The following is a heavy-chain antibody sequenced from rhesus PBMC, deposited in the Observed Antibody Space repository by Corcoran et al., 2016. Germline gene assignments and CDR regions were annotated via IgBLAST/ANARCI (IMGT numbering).Heavy chain of an antibody. CDR2: IGGSSGST. CDR1: GYSLSRGFG. CDR3: ARASGYSGSWNY. J-gene: IGHJ4*01. D-gene: IGHD6-25*01. V-gene: IGHV4-127*01. Sequence: QVHLQESGPGLVKPSETLSLTCAVPGYSLSRGFGWIWILLPPGKGQEWIGYIGGSSGSTNYNPSHKSQVTISKDTSKNQFSLKLSSVTAADTAVYYCARASGYSGSWNYWGQGVLVTVSS.